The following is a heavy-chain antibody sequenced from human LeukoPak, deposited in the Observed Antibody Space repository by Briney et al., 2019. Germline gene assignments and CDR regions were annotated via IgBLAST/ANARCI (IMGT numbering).Heavy chain of an antibody. D-gene: IGHD2-8*01. Sequence: PGGSLRLSCAASGFTFSNYAMNWVRQAPGKGLEWVSGISDSGGSTYYADSVKGRFTISRDNSKNTLSLQMNSLRAEDTAVYYCAKDLIAYCTNGLCYTRRHSSFDYWGQGTLVTVSS. J-gene: IGHJ4*02. CDR1: GFTFSNYA. CDR2: ISDSGGST. V-gene: IGHV3-23*01. CDR3: AKDLIAYCTNGLCYTRRHSSFDY.